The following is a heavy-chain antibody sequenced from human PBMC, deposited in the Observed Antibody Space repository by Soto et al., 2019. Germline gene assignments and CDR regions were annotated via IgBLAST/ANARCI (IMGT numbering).Heavy chain of an antibody. Sequence: SGPTLVNPTQTLTLTCSFSGFSLSTSRVGVAWIRQPPGKALEWLAIIYWDDDRRYSPSLKTRLAITKDTSKNQVVLTMTNLDPGDTATYYCAHIMITWGGVSALDAFDMWGKATMVTVS. V-gene: IGHV2-5*02. CDR2: IYWDDDR. CDR1: GFSLSTSRVG. CDR3: AHIMITWGGVSALDAFDM. D-gene: IGHD3-16*01. J-gene: IGHJ3*02.